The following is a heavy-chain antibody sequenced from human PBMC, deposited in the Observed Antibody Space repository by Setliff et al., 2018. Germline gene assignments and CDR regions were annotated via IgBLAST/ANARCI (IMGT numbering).Heavy chain of an antibody. V-gene: IGHV4-61*09. J-gene: IGHJ6*03. Sequence: SETLSLTCTVSGASISSGGYYWTWIRQPAGKALEWIGHISPSGSTTYNPSLKSRVTISPDTSKNHFSLKVISVTAADTAVYYCARHVGTRSRGYNYYYYFMDVWGKGTTVTVSS. D-gene: IGHD3-10*01. CDR1: GASISSGGYY. CDR2: ISPSGST. CDR3: ARHVGTRSRGYNYYYYFMDV.